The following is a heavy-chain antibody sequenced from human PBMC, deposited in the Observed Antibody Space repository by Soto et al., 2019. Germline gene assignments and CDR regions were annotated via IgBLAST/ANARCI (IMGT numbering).Heavy chain of an antibody. J-gene: IGHJ4*02. CDR2: IKQDGSEK. CDR1: GFTFSSYW. Sequence: PGGSLRLSCAASGFTFSSYWMSWVRQAPGKGLEWVDNIKQDGSEKYYVDSVKGRFTISRDNAKNSLYLQMNSLRAEDTAVYYCARSPPRYSSSWYRWCFDYWGQGTLVTVSS. CDR3: ARSPPRYSSSWYRWCFDY. V-gene: IGHV3-7*03. D-gene: IGHD6-13*01.